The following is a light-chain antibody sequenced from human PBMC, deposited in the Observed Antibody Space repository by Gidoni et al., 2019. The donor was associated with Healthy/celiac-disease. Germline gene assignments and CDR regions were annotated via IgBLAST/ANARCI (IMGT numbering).Light chain of an antibody. CDR1: QSVSSY. Sequence: EIVLTQSPATLSLSPGERATLSCRASQSVSSYLAWYQQKPGQAPRLLIYDASNRATGIPARFSGSGPGTDFTLTISSLEPEDFAVYYCQQRSNWPGTFGPGTKVDSK. J-gene: IGKJ3*01. V-gene: IGKV3-11*01. CDR2: DAS. CDR3: QQRSNWPGT.